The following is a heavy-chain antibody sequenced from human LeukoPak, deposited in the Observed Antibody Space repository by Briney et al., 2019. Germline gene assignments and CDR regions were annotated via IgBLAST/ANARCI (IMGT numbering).Heavy chain of an antibody. V-gene: IGHV5-51*01. CDR3: ARMIGLGEVSPYFDY. CDR2: IYPRDSDI. J-gene: IGHJ4*02. D-gene: IGHD3-16*02. CDR1: GYSFTSYW. Sequence: GESLKISCKGSGYSFTSYWIAWVRQMPGKGLEWMGIIYPRDSDIRYNPPFQGQVTISADKSISTAYLQWSSLKASDTAMYYCARMIGLGEVSPYFDYWGQGTLVTVSS.